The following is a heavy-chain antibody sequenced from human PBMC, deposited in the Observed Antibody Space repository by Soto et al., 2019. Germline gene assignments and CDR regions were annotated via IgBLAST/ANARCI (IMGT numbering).Heavy chain of an antibody. CDR3: ARFVVVTLFDY. CDR1: GFTFSSYE. V-gene: IGHV3-48*03. CDR2: ISGSGSTI. Sequence: EVQLVESGGGLVQPGGSLRLSCAASGFTFSSYEMNWVRQAPGKGLEWVSYISGSGSTIYYADSVKGRFTISRDKSKNSLYLQMNSLRAEDTAVYYCARFVVVTLFDYWGQGTLVTVSS. D-gene: IGHD2-21*02. J-gene: IGHJ4*02.